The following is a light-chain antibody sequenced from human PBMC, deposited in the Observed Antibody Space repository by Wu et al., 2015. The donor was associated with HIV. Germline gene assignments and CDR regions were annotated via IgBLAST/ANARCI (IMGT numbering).Light chain of an antibody. J-gene: IGKJ2*01. V-gene: IGKV3-20*01. CDR3: HQYGNSPQT. Sequence: TLSCRASQSVSPASVLRVLGYRNRRALARLPRLLIYRASSRATGIPDRFSGSGSGTDFTLTISRLEPEDFAVFYCHQYGNSPQTFGQGTKLDIK. CDR1: QSVSPASV. CDR2: RAS.